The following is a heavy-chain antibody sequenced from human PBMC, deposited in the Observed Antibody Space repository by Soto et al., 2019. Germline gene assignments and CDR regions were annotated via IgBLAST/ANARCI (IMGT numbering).Heavy chain of an antibody. D-gene: IGHD2-2*02. CDR1: GYTFTGYY. Sequence: ASVKVSCKASGYTFTGYYMHWARQAPGQGPEWMGWINPNSGGTNYAQKFQGRVTMTRDTSISTAHMELSRLRSDDTAVYYCARNDIVVVPAAILYYYYGMDVWGQGTTVTVSS. CDR3: ARNDIVVVPAAILYYYYGMDV. J-gene: IGHJ6*02. CDR2: INPNSGGT. V-gene: IGHV1-2*02.